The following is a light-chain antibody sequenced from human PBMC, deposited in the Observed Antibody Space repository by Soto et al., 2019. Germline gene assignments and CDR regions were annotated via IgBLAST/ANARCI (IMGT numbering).Light chain of an antibody. Sequence: EIVMTQSPATLSVSPGERATVSCRASQSVSSNLAWYQQKPGQAPRLLIYGASTRATGIPARFSGSGSGTEFILTISSLPFEDSAVYYCQQYSNWPAWTFGQGTKVEIK. J-gene: IGKJ1*01. CDR2: GAS. V-gene: IGKV3-15*01. CDR1: QSVSSN. CDR3: QQYSNWPAWT.